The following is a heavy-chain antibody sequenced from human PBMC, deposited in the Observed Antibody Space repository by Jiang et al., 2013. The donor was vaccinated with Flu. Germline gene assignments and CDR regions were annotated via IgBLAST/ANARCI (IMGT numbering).Heavy chain of an antibody. CDR3: ARDLTGTTGLSFDY. CDR1: GDSVFNNNAA. D-gene: IGHD1-20*01. CDR2: TYYRSKWYN. J-gene: IGHJ4*02. V-gene: IGHV6-1*01. Sequence: SQTLSLTCAISGDSVFNNNAAWNWIRQSPSRGLEWLGRTYYRSKWYNDYAVSVKSRIAINPDTSKNQFSLHLNSVTPEDTAVYYCARDLTGTTGLSFDYWGQGTLVTVSS.